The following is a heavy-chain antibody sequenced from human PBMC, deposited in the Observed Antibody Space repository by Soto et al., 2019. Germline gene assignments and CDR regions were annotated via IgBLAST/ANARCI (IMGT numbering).Heavy chain of an antibody. CDR1: GFTFSSYG. CDR2: IWYDGSNK. CDR3: ASRSPALDY. D-gene: IGHD2-2*01. J-gene: IGHJ4*02. Sequence: GGTLRLSCAASGFTFSSYGMHWVRQAPGKGQEWVAVIWYDGSNKYYADSVKGRFTISRDNSKNTLYLQMNSLRAEDTAVYYCASRSPALDYWGQGTLVTVSS. V-gene: IGHV3-33*01.